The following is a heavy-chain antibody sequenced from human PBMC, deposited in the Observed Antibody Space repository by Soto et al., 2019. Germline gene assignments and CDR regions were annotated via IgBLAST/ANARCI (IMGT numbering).Heavy chain of an antibody. D-gene: IGHD2-8*01. CDR3: ARGYCTNGVCYKYFDY. CDR2: IYYSGST. CDR1: GGSISSGGYY. Sequence: KTSETLSLTCTVSGGSISSGGYYWSWIRQHPGKGLEWIGYIYYSGSTYYNPSLKSRVTISVDTPKNQFSLKLSSVTAADTAVYYCARGYCTNGVCYKYFDYWGQGTLVTVSS. V-gene: IGHV4-31*03. J-gene: IGHJ4*02.